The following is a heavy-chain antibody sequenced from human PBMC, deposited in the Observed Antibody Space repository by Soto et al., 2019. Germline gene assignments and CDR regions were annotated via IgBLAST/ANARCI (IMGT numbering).Heavy chain of an antibody. D-gene: IGHD3-22*01. J-gene: IGHJ6*02. CDR2: IIPNFGTA. Sequence: QVQLVQSGAEVKKPGSSVKVSCKASGGTFSSYAISWVRQAPGQGLEWMGGIIPNFGTANYAQQFQGRVMITADEYTITAYMELSSLRSEDTAVYYCARDPHGSGSHYYYYYGMDVWVQGTTVTASS. CDR1: GGTFSSYA. V-gene: IGHV1-69*01. CDR3: ARDPHGSGSHYYYYYGMDV.